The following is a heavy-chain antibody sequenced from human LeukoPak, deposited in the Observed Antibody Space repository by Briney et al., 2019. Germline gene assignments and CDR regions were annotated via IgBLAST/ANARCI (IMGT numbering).Heavy chain of an antibody. D-gene: IGHD6-19*01. Sequence: GGSLRLSCSAAGFTFSDYAVTWVRQAPGKGLEWVGFMRNKANGGTADYAASVKGRFTISRDDSKTIAYLQMNSLKIEDTAVYYCSRAYSTGWLGINDYWGQGAQVTVSS. CDR3: SRAYSTGWLGINDY. V-gene: IGHV3-49*04. J-gene: IGHJ4*02. CDR2: MRNKANGGTA. CDR1: GFTFSDYA.